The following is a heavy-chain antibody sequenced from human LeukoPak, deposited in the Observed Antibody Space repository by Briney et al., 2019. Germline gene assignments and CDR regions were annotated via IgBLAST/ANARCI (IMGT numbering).Heavy chain of an antibody. CDR1: ALTFSDYS. J-gene: IGHJ4*02. V-gene: IGHV3-21*04. D-gene: IGHD2-21*02. CDR2: ISSSSSYI. CDR3: ASIAYCGGDCYSFDY. Sequence: GGSLRLSCAASALTFSDYSMNWVRQAPGKGLEWVPSISSSSSYIYYADSVKGRFTISRDNAKNSLYLQMNSLRAEDTAVYYCASIAYCGGDCYSFDYWGQGTLVTVSS.